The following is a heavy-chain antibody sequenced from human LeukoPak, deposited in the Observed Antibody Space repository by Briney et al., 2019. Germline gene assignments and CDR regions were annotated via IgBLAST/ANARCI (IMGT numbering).Heavy chain of an antibody. J-gene: IGHJ4*02. V-gene: IGHV1-46*01. CDR2: INPSGGST. CDR3: AREISSSSLFDY. CDR1: GYTFTSYY. Sequence: ASVTVSFTASGYTFTSYYMHWVRQAPGQGLERMGIINPSGGSTSYAQKFQGRVTMTRDMSTSTVYMELSSLRSEDTAVYYCAREISSSSLFDYWGQGTLVTFSS. D-gene: IGHD6-6*01.